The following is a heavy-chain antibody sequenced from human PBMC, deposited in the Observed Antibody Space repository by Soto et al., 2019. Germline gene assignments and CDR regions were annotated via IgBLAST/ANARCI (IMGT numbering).Heavy chain of an antibody. D-gene: IGHD2-15*01. V-gene: IGHV3-23*01. J-gene: IGHJ4*02. CDR2: VSIGGST. Sequence: GGSMRLSSAACRYTFNSYAVGWVRQGTGKGLEWVAVVSIGGSTHYADSVRGRFTISRDNSKNTLSLQMNSLTAEDTAVYFCAKRRGAGGHFGFWGQGALVTVSS. CDR3: AKRRGAGGHFGF. CDR1: RYTFNSYA.